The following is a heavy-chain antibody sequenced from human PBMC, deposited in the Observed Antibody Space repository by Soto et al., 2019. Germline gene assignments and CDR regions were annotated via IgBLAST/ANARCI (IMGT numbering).Heavy chain of an antibody. Sequence: GGSLRLSCAASGFTITTNYMSRVRQAPGKGLEWISVTYSGGTTYNVDSVQGRFAVSTDNSKNTLHLQMNNLRAEDTAVYYCARDLNYWGQGTLVTVSS. CDR2: TYSGGTT. CDR1: GFTITTNY. V-gene: IGHV3-66*01. CDR3: ARDLNY. J-gene: IGHJ4*02.